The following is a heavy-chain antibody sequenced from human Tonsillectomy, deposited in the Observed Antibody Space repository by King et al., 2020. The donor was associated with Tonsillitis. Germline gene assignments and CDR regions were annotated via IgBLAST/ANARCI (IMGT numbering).Heavy chain of an antibody. Sequence: VQLVESGGGLVQPGGSLRLSCAASGFTFSTYAMSWVRQAPGKGLEWVSAISGSGASTYYADSVRGRFTISRDNSKNTLNLEMNSLRAEDTAVYNCAKAMGYSYLYYFDYWGQGTLVTVSS. V-gene: IGHV3-23*04. J-gene: IGHJ4*02. CDR2: ISGSGAST. CDR1: GFTFSTYA. CDR3: AKAMGYSYLYYFDY. D-gene: IGHD5-18*01.